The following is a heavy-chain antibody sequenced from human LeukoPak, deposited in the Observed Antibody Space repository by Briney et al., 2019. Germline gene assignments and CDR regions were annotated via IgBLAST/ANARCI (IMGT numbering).Heavy chain of an antibody. Sequence: SETLSLTCTVSGVSISSNTYYWGWIRQPPGKGLEWIGSTYYSGSTYYNPSLKSRVTISVDTSKNQFSLKLSSVTAADTAVYYCARDSGGQWLTLYYFDYWGQGTLVTVSS. J-gene: IGHJ4*02. D-gene: IGHD6-19*01. CDR3: ARDSGGQWLTLYYFDY. CDR1: GVSISSNTYY. CDR2: TYYSGST. V-gene: IGHV4-39*07.